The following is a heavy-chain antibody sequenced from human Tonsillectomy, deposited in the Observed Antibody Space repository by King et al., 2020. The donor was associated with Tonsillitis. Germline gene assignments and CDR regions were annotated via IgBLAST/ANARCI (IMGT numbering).Heavy chain of an antibody. CDR2: ISGGGGST. Sequence: VQLVESGGGLVQPGGSLRLSCAASGFTFSSYAMSWVRQAPGKGLEWVSAISGGGGSTYYADSVKGRFTISRDNSKNTLYLQMNTLRAEDTAVYYCATYDYGDQGSYYHYYMDVWDKGTTVTVSS. V-gene: IGHV3-23*04. J-gene: IGHJ6*03. CDR1: GFTFSSYA. D-gene: IGHD4-17*01. CDR3: ATYDYGDQGSYYHYYMDV.